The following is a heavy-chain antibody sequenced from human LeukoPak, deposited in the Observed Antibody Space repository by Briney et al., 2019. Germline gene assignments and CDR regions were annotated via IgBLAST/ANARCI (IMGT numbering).Heavy chain of an antibody. CDR1: GYTLTELS. CDR2: FDPEDGET. CDR3: ATGLAVYFSSTSCHSH. D-gene: IGHD2-2*02. V-gene: IGHV1-24*01. J-gene: IGHJ4*02. Sequence: ASVKVSCKVSGYTLTELSMHWVRQAPGKGLEWMGGFDPEDGETIYAQKFQGRVTMTEDTSTDTAYMELSSLRSEDTAVYYCATGLAVYFSSTSCHSHWGQGTLVTVSS.